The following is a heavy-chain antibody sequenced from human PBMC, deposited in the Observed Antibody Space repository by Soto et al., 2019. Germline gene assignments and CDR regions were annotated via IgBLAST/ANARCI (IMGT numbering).Heavy chain of an antibody. V-gene: IGHV4-59*08. Sequence: SLTCTVSCGSISSHSWSWVRQPPGKGLEWIGYIYHSGSTKYNPSLKSRITMFMDTSKKQMSLQMTSVTAADTAVYYCARHGVSNWFDTWGQGILVTVSS. CDR3: ARHGVSNWFDT. J-gene: IGHJ5*02. D-gene: IGHD3-16*01. CDR1: CGSISSHS. CDR2: IYHSGST.